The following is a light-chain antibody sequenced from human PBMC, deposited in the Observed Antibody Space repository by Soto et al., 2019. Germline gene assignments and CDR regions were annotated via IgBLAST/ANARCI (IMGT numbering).Light chain of an antibody. V-gene: IGLV2-14*01. CDR2: DVS. CDR1: SSDVGGYNY. Sequence: QXVLTQPASVSGSPLQSITISCTGTSSDVGGYNYVSWYQQHPGKAPKLMIYDVSNRPSGVSNRFSGSKSGNTASLTISGLQAEDEADYYCSSYTSSSTLYVFGTGTKVTXL. CDR3: SSYTSSSTLYV. J-gene: IGLJ1*01.